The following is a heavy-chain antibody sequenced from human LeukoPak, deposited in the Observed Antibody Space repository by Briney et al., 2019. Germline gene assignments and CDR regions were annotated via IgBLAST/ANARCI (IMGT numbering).Heavy chain of an antibody. Sequence: SETLSLTGAVYGGSFSGYYWSWIRQPPGKGLEWIGEINHSGSTNYNPSLKSGVTISVDTSKNQFSLKLSSVTAADTSVYYCARGRGYSYGYEAFDYWGQGTLVTVSS. CDR3: ARGRGYSYGYEAFDY. J-gene: IGHJ4*02. CDR1: GGSFSGYY. D-gene: IGHD5-18*01. CDR2: INHSGST. V-gene: IGHV4-34*01.